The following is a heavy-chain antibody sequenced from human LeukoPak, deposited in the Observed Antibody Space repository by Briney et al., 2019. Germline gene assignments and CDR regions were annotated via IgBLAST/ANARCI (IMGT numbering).Heavy chain of an antibody. CDR2: ISGSGGST. V-gene: IGHV3-23*01. D-gene: IGHD6-19*01. J-gene: IGHJ4*02. CDR3: AKERESSGWYEGGFDY. CDR1: GFTFSSYA. Sequence: GGSLRLSCAASGFTFSSYAMSWVRQAPGKGLEWVPAISGSGGSTYYADSVKGRFTISRDNSKNTLYLQMNSLRAEDTAVYYCAKERESSGWYEGGFDYWGQGTLVTVSS.